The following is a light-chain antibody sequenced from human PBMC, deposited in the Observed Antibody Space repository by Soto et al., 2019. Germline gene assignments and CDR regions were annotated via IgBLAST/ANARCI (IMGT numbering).Light chain of an antibody. CDR1: SSDVGGYNY. Sequence: QSALTQPASVSGSPGQSITISCTGTSSDVGGYNYVSWYQQHPGKAPKIMIYDVSNRPSGVSNRFSGSKSGNTASLTISGLQAEDEADYYCSSYTNSSTLLYVFGTGTKVTVL. CDR3: SSYTNSSTLLYV. J-gene: IGLJ1*01. V-gene: IGLV2-14*01. CDR2: DVS.